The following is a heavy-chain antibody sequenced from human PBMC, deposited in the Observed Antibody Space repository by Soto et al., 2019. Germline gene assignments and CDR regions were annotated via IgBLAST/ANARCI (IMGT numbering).Heavy chain of an antibody. D-gene: IGHD3-16*01. Sequence: SETLSLTCTVSGGSISSGGYCWSWIRQHPGKGLEWIGYIYYSGSTYYNPSLKSRVTISVDTSKNQFSLKLSSVTAADTAVYYCARGRITTLYFDYWGQGTLVTVSS. V-gene: IGHV4-31*03. CDR2: IYYSGST. CDR1: GGSISSGGYC. CDR3: ARGRITTLYFDY. J-gene: IGHJ4*02.